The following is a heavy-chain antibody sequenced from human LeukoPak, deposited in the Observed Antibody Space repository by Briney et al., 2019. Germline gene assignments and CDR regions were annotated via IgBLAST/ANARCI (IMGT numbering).Heavy chain of an antibody. D-gene: IGHD4-17*01. CDR2: INSDGSST. CDR1: GFTFSSYW. CDR3: ARGVRLRTVTIYDY. V-gene: IGHV3-74*01. Sequence: GGSLRLSCAASGFTFSSYWMHWVRQAPGKGLVWVSRINSDGSSTSYADSVKGRFTISRDNAKNTLYQQMNSLRAEDTAAYYCARGVRLRTVTIYDYWGQGTLVTVSS. J-gene: IGHJ4*02.